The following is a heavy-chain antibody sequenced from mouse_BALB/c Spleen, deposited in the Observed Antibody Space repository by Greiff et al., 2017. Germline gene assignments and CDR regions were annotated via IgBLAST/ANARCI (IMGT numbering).Heavy chain of an antibody. CDR2: ISTYYGNT. V-gene: IGHV1-67*01. Sequence: QVQLQQSGPELVRPGVSVKISCKGSGYTFTDYAMHWVKQSHAKSLEWIGVISTYYGNTNYNQKFKGKATMTVDKSSSTAYMELARLTSEDSAIYYCARGSSGYAMDYWGQGTSVTVSS. CDR1: GYTFTDYA. CDR3: ARGSSGYAMDY. D-gene: IGHD3-1*01. J-gene: IGHJ4*01.